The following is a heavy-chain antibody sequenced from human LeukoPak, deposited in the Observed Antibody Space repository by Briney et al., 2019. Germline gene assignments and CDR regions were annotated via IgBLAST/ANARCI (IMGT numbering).Heavy chain of an antibody. CDR1: GGTFSSYA. CDR3: AREFRSGYYY. V-gene: IGHV1-69*13. D-gene: IGHD3-22*01. J-gene: IGHJ4*02. CDR2: IIPIFGTA. Sequence: GASVKASCKASGGTFSSYAISWVRQAPGQGLEWMGGIIPIFGTANYAQKFQGRVTITADESTSTAYMELSSLRSEDTAVYYCAREFRSGYYYWGQGTLVTVSS.